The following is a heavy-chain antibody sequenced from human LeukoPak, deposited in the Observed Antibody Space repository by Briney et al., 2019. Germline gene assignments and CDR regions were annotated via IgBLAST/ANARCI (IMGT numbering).Heavy chain of an antibody. CDR3: ARDRGAYYDSGVDY. V-gene: IGHV4-4*07. Sequence: SETLSLSCRGCGGAVSGYYWSWIRRPDGREAEWMCRIYTSGSSKYDASLNSRVTMSVDTSKNQFSLKLSSVAAADTAVYYCARDRGAYYDSGVDYWGQGTLVTVSS. D-gene: IGHD3-22*01. CDR2: IYTSGSS. CDR1: GGAVSGYY. J-gene: IGHJ4*02.